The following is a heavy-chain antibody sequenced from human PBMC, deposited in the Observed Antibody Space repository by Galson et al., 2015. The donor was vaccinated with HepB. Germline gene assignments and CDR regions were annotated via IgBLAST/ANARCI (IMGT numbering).Heavy chain of an antibody. Sequence: SLRLSCAASGFSFSTYYMAWVRQAPGKGLEWVANIKPDGSGKYYADSVKGRFTISRDNAQNSLYLQMNMLRAEDTAVYYCARDFADYWGQGSLVTVSS. CDR3: ARDFADY. J-gene: IGHJ4*02. CDR2: IKPDGSGK. V-gene: IGHV3-7*01. CDR1: GFSFSTYY.